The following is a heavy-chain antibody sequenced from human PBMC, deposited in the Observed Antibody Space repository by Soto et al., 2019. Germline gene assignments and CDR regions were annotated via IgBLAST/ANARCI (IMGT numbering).Heavy chain of an antibody. V-gene: IGHV3-7*04. Sequence: EVQLVESGGGLVQSGGSLRLSCAASGFTFNGYWMNWVRQTPGEGLEWVANIKPDGSEKYCVDSVKGRFTVSRNNAVNSLYLAMNSLRAEDTAVYYCTGGGGDYWGQGALVTVSS. CDR3: TGGGGDY. D-gene: IGHD3-16*01. CDR2: IKPDGSEK. CDR1: GFTFNGYW. J-gene: IGHJ4*02.